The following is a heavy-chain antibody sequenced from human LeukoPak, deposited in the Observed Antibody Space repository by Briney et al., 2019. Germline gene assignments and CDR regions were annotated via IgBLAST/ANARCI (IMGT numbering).Heavy chain of an antibody. CDR2: IYYSGST. CDR1: GGSISSYY. Sequence: SETLSLTCTVSGGSISSYYWSWIRQPPGKGLEWIGYIYYSGSTNYNPSLKSRVTISVDTSKNQFSLKLSSVTAVDTAVYYCARGSVRYDFWSGYSHDAFDTWGQGTMVTVSS. J-gene: IGHJ3*02. CDR3: ARGSVRYDFWSGYSHDAFDT. V-gene: IGHV4-59*01. D-gene: IGHD3-3*01.